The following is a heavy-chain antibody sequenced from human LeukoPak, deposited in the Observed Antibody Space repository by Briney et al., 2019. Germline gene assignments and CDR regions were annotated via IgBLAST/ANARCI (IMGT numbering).Heavy chain of an antibody. J-gene: IGHJ4*02. CDR3: ASGYCSGGSCYALDY. CDR1: GFTFSSYG. Sequence: PGGSLRLSWAASGFTFSSYGMHWVRQAPGKGLEWVAVIWYDGSNKYYADSVKGRFTISRDNSKNTLYLQMNSLRAEDTAVYYCASGYCSGGSCYALDYWGQGTLVTVSS. D-gene: IGHD2-15*01. CDR2: IWYDGSNK. V-gene: IGHV3-33*01.